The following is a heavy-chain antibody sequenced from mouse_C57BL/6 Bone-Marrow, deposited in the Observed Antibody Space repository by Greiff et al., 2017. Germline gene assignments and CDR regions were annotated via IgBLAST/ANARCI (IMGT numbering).Heavy chain of an antibody. CDR3: ASDYYGGFAY. V-gene: IGHV2-6*01. CDR2: IWGVGST. Sequence: VQLQQSGPGLVAPSQSLSITCTVSGFSLTSYGVDWVSQSPGKGLEWLGVIWGVGSTNYNSALKSRLSISKDNSKSQVFLQMNSLQTDDTAMYYCASDYYGGFAYWGQGTLVTVSA. J-gene: IGHJ3*01. D-gene: IGHD1-1*01. CDR1: GFSLTSYG.